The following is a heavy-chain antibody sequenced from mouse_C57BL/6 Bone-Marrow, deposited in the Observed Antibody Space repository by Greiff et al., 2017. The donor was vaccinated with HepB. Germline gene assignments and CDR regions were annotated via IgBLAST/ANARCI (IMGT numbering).Heavy chain of an antibody. Sequence: QVQLQQPGAELVKPGASVKMSCKASGYTFTSYWITWVKQRPGQGLEWIGDIYPGSGSTNYNEKFTSKATLTVDTSSSTAYMQLSSLTSEDSAVYYCAREDYDGDYYAMDYWGQGTSVTVSS. CDR3: AREDYDGDYYAMDY. D-gene: IGHD2-4*01. J-gene: IGHJ4*01. V-gene: IGHV1-55*01. CDR2: IYPGSGST. CDR1: GYTFTSYW.